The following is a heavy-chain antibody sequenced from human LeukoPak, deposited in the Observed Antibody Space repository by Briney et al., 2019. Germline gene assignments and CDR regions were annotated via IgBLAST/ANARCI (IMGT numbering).Heavy chain of an antibody. J-gene: IGHJ5*02. CDR2: IHVSGSN. CDR1: GGSINGYY. CDR3: VRDRSNTYYKDWFGP. V-gene: IGHV4-4*07. Sequence: PSETLSLTCTVSGGSINGYYWSWIRQSAEKGLEWIGRIHVSGSNNYNPSLKSRVTMSVDTSKSQFSLRMSSVTAADAAVYYCVRDRSNTYYKDWFGPWGQGTLVTVSS. D-gene: IGHD1-26*01.